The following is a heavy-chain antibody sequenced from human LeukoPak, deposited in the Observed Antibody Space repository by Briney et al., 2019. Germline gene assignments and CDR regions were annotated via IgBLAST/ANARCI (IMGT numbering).Heavy chain of an antibody. Sequence: GGSLRLSCAASGFTFSSYSMNWVRQAPGKGLEWVSSISSSGSTIYYADSVKGRFTISRDNAKNSLYLQMNSLRAEDTAVYYCARGKNLPYFDYWGQGTLVTVSS. CDR3: ARGKNLPYFDY. D-gene: IGHD1-14*01. CDR1: GFTFSSYS. CDR2: ISSSGSTI. J-gene: IGHJ4*02. V-gene: IGHV3-21*04.